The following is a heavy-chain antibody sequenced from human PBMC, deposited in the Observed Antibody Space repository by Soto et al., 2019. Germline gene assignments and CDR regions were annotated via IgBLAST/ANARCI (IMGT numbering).Heavy chain of an antibody. V-gene: IGHV3-33*06. D-gene: IGHD5-12*01. J-gene: IGHJ4*02. CDR2: ISYDGGNK. Sequence: QEQLVQSGGGVVQPGRSLRLSCAASGFTFSDFGMHWVRQAPGKGLEWVATISYDGGNKNYADSVKGRFTTSRDNSKNTLYLQMNSLRAEDTAVYYCAKGGGYDLGGPQFDFWGQGNLVTVSS. CDR3: AKGGGYDLGGPQFDF. CDR1: GFTFSDFG.